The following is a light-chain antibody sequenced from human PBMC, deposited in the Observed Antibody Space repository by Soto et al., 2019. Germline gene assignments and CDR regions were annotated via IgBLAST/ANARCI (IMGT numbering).Light chain of an antibody. CDR1: QSVSSN. CDR2: GAS. J-gene: IGKJ2*01. CDR3: QKFNNWNFDPMYT. V-gene: IGKV3-15*01. Sequence: VVMTQSPATLSVSPGERATLSCRASQSVSSNLAWYQQRPGQAPRRLIYGASTRATGIPARFSGSGSGYEFTFTISILQSEAFAVYYCQKFNNWNFDPMYTFGQGTKLEIK.